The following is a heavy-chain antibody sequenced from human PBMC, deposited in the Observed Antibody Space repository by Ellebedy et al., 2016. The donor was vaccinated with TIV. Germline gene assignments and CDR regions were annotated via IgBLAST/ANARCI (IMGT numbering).Heavy chain of an antibody. CDR1: GYTFTSYA. V-gene: IGHV1-3*01. J-gene: IGHJ3*02. CDR2: INAGNGNT. Sequence: AASVKVSCKASGYTFTSYAMHWARQAPGQRLEWMGWINAGNGNTKYSQKFQGRVTMTRDTSTSTVYMELSSLRSEDTAVYYCARDDAFDIWGQGTMVTVSS. CDR3: ARDDAFDI.